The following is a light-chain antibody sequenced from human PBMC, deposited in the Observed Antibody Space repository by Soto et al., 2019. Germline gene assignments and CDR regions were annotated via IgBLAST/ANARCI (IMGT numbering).Light chain of an antibody. CDR3: SSLTRSDTWV. J-gene: IGLJ3*02. Sequence: QSALTQPASVSGSPGQSITISCTGGSSDVGSYNRVSWYRQHPGKAPQLMIYEVSNRPSGVSNRFSGSKSGNTASLTISGLQAEDAADYFCSSLTRSDTWVIGGGTKLTVL. CDR2: EVS. CDR1: SSDVGSYNR. V-gene: IGLV2-14*02.